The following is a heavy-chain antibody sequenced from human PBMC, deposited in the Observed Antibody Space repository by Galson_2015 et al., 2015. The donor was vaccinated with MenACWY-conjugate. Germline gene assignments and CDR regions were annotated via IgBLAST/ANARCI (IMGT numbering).Heavy chain of an antibody. Sequence: SETLSLTCTVSGDSISSSSYYWGWLRQPPEKGLEWIGSIYYSGSTYYNPSLKSRVTTSVDMSKNQFSLKLSSVTAADTAVYYCARHEGYDYYYMDVWGKGTTVTVSS. CDR3: ARHEGYDYYYMDV. CDR2: IYYSGST. V-gene: IGHV4-39*01. CDR1: GDSISSSSYY. J-gene: IGHJ6*03.